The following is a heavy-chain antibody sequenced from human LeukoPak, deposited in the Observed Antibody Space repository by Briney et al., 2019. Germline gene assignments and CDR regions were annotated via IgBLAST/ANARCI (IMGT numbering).Heavy chain of an antibody. CDR2: INHSGST. CDR3: ARCCYKSFYYYYYGMDV. D-gene: IGHD5-24*01. V-gene: IGHV4-34*01. J-gene: IGHJ6*02. Sequence: PSETLSLTCAVYGGSFSGYYWSWIRQPPGKGLEWIGEINHSGSTNYNLSLKSRVTISVDTSKNQFSLKLSSVTAADTAVYYCARCCYKSFYYYYYGMDVWGQGTTVTVSS. CDR1: GGSFSGYY.